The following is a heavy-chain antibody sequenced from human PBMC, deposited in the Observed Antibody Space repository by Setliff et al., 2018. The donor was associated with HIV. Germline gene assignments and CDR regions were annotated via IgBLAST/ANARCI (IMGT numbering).Heavy chain of an antibody. D-gene: IGHD3-3*01. Sequence: GASVKVSCKASGYTFTGYYMHWVRQAPGQGPEWLGRINPKSGGTRYAQKVQGRVSMTRDTAISTAYMELSRLRSDDSAVYYCARLPFITIFGVLNGDDGFDIWGQGTMVTVSS. V-gene: IGHV1-2*06. CDR2: INPKSGGT. CDR1: GYTFTGYY. J-gene: IGHJ3*02. CDR3: ARLPFITIFGVLNGDDGFDI.